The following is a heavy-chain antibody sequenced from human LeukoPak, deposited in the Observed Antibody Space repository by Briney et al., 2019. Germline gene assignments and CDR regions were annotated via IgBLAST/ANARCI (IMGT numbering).Heavy chain of an antibody. V-gene: IGHV3-66*01. Sequence: GGSLRLSCAASGFTVSSNYMSWVRQAPGKGLEWVSVIYSGGSTYYADSVKGRFTISRDNSKNTLYLQMNSLRAEDTAVYYCARDRLGSPLGPGYFDHWGQGTLVTVSS. CDR2: IYSGGST. D-gene: IGHD6-19*01. CDR1: GFTVSSNY. J-gene: IGHJ4*02. CDR3: ARDRLGSPLGPGYFDH.